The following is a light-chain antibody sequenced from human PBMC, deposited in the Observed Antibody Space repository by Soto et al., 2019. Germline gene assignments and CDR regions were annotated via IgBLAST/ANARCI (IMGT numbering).Light chain of an antibody. CDR2: GAS. J-gene: IGKJ5*01. Sequence: EIVLTQSPGTLSLSPCERATLSFRASQTFSNSFLSWFQQIPGQAPRLLIYGASMRATGIPDRFSGSGSGTDFTLTISRLEPEDFAVYYCHQYGSSITFGQGTRLEIK. V-gene: IGKV3-20*01. CDR1: QTFSNSF. CDR3: HQYGSSIT.